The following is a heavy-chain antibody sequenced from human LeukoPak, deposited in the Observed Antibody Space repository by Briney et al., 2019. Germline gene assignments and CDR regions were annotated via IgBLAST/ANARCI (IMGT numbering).Heavy chain of an antibody. V-gene: IGHV3-43*02. CDR1: GFTFDDYA. Sequence: GGSLRLSCAASGFTFDDYAMHWVRQAPGKGLEWVSLISGDGGSTYYADSVKGRFTISRDNSKNSLYLQMNSLRTEDTALYYCAKDMGYYYDSSGYYYYYYGMDVWGQGTTVTVS. CDR2: ISGDGGST. CDR3: AKDMGYYYDSSGYYYYYYGMDV. J-gene: IGHJ6*02. D-gene: IGHD3-22*01.